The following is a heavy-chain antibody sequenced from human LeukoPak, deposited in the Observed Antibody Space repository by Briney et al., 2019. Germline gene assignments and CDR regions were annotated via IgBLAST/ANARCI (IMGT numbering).Heavy chain of an antibody. CDR3: AIQPWGSGNNWYFDL. D-gene: IGHD7-27*01. CDR1: GYTFTAYY. J-gene: IGHJ2*01. V-gene: IGHV1-2*02. Sequence: ASVKVSCKASGYTFTAYYIHWVRQAPGQGLEWMGWISPNSGGTDYAQKFQGRVTMTRDTSFSTAYMELSSLRSDDTAVYYCAIQPWGSGNNWYFDLWGRGTLVTVSS. CDR2: ISPNSGGT.